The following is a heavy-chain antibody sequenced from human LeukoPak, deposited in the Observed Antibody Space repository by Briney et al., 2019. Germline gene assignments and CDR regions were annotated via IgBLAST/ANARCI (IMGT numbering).Heavy chain of an antibody. J-gene: IGHJ3*02. CDR2: ISSSSSYI. Sequence: GGSLRLSCAASGFTFSSYSMNWVRQAPGKGLEWVSSISSSSSYIYYADSVKGRFTISRDNSKNTLYLQMNSLRAEDTAVYYCARVTTAGAFDIWGQGTMVTVSS. CDR3: ARVTTAGAFDI. CDR1: GFTFSSYS. D-gene: IGHD4-17*01. V-gene: IGHV3-21*01.